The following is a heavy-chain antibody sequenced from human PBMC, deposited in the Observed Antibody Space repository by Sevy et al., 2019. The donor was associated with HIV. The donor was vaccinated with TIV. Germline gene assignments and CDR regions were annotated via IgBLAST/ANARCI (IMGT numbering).Heavy chain of an antibody. D-gene: IGHD1-1*01. Sequence: ASVKVSCKASGYSITRYYMHWVRQAPGQGLEWMGIINPSDGGTTYAQKFQGRVTMTTNTSTSTVYIELSSLRCEDTAVYYCASYTTGSRGDYWGQGTLVTVSS. V-gene: IGHV1-46*01. CDR1: GYSITRYY. CDR3: ASYTTGSRGDY. J-gene: IGHJ4*02. CDR2: INPSDGGT.